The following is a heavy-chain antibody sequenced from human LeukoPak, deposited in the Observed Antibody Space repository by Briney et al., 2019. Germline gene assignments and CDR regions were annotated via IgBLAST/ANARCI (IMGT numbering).Heavy chain of an antibody. J-gene: IGHJ6*02. D-gene: IGHD6-13*01. CDR2: INAGNGNT. CDR3: ARDQWGEAAADAYYYYGMDV. Sequence: GASVKVSCKASGYTFTSYAMHWVRQAPGQRLEWMGWINAGNGNTKYSQKFQGRVNITRDTSASTAYMERSSLRSEDTAVYYCARDQWGEAAADAYYYYGMDVWGQGTTVTVSS. V-gene: IGHV1-3*01. CDR1: GYTFTSYA.